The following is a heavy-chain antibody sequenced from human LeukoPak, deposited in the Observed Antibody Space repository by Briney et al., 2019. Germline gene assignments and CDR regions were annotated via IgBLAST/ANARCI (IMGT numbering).Heavy chain of an antibody. Sequence: GGSLRLSCAASGFTFSTYAMSWVRQAPGKGLEWVSSISGSGTSTYSADSVRGRFTISRDNSKNTLYLHMYSLRAEDTAVYYCAGGTIAAISFFDSWGQGTLVTVPS. CDR3: AGGTIAAISFFDS. V-gene: IGHV3-23*01. CDR1: GFTFSTYA. CDR2: ISGSGTST. J-gene: IGHJ4*02. D-gene: IGHD6-6*01.